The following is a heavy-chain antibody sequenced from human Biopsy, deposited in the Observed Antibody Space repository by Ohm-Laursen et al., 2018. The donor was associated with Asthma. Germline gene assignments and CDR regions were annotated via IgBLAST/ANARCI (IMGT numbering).Heavy chain of an antibody. CDR3: ARAQDYYDSRGYYRSFDY. CDR1: GDSISSYH. CDR2: VFYGGAT. Sequence: SETLSLTCTVSGDSISSYHWSWIRQPPGKGLEWIGYVFYGGATYYNPSLKSRVSISIDTSKNQFSLKLSFVTAADTAVYYCARAQDYYDSRGYYRSFDYWGQGTLVTVSS. D-gene: IGHD3-22*01. V-gene: IGHV4-59*12. J-gene: IGHJ4*02.